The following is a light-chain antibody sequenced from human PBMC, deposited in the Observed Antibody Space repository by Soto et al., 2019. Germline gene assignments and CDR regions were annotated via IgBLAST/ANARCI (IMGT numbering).Light chain of an antibody. J-gene: IGKJ4*01. CDR2: GAS. Sequence: EIVLTQSPDTLSFFPGERATLSCRASQSVSSNLAWYQQKPGQAPRLLIYGASTRATGIPARFSGSGSGTEFTLTISSLQPEDFATYYCQQANSFPLTFGGGTKVDIK. CDR1: QSVSSN. CDR3: QQANSFPLT. V-gene: IGKV3-15*01.